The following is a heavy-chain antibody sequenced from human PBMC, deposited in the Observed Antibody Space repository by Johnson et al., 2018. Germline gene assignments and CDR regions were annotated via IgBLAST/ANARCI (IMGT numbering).Heavy chain of an antibody. D-gene: IGHD3-10*01. V-gene: IGHV4-39*01. Sequence: QVQLQESGPGLVKPSETLSLTCTVSGGSISSSLYYWGWIRQPPGKGLEWIGRSYYSGSTYYNPDLKSRVTLSVDTPKNPSALKLSSVTAADTDVSYCARQELGQTGGMVRGVIITTTPFYYYYGMDVWGQGTTVTVSS. J-gene: IGHJ6*02. CDR1: GGSISSSLYY. CDR3: ARQELGQTGGMVRGVIITTTPFYYYYGMDV. CDR2: SYYSGST.